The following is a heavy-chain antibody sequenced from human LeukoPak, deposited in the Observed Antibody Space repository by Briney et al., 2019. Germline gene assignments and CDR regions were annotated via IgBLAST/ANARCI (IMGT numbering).Heavy chain of an antibody. D-gene: IGHD2-2*01. J-gene: IGHJ6*02. CDR1: GFTFSSYA. V-gene: IGHV3-23*01. Sequence: GGSLRLSCAASGFTFSSYAMSWVRQAPGKGLEWVSAISGSGGSTYYADSVKGRFTISRDNAKNSLYLQMNSLRAEDTAAYYCARPGYCSSTSCPYYYYGMDVWGQGTTVTVSS. CDR3: ARPGYCSSTSCPYYYYGMDV. CDR2: ISGSGGST.